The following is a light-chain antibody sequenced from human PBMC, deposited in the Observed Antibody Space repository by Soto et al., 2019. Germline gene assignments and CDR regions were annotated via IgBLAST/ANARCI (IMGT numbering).Light chain of an antibody. J-gene: IGLJ1*01. Sequence: QSALTQPASVSGSPGQSITISCTGTSSDVGGYNYVSWYQQHPGKAPKLMIYEVSNRPSGVSNRFSGSKSGNTASLTISGLQADDEADYYCSSYTSSSTYVXXTGTKVTXL. CDR1: SSDVGGYNY. CDR3: SSYTSSSTYV. CDR2: EVS. V-gene: IGLV2-14*01.